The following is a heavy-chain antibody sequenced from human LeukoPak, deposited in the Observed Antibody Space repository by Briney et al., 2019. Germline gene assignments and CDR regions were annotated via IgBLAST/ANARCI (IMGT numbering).Heavy chain of an antibody. CDR1: GYTFTSYY. D-gene: IGHD2-2*01. J-gene: IGHJ4*02. CDR2: ISAYNGNT. CDR3: ARGAAIWDFDY. Sequence: ASVKVSCKASGYTFTSYYMHWVRQAPGQGLEWMGWISAYNGNTNYAQKLQGRVTMTTDTSTSTAYMELRSLRSEDTAVYYCARGAAIWDFDYWGQGTLVTVSS. V-gene: IGHV1-18*04.